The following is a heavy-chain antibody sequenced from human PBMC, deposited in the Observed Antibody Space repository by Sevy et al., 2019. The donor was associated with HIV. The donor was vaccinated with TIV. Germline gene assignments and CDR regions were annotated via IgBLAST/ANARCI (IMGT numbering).Heavy chain of an antibody. CDR2: ISGTGGSGDKT. Sequence: GGYLRLSCAASGFTFRNYAMNWVRQAPGKGLEWVSGISGTGGSGDKTNYADSVKGRFTISRDDSKNSLYLQLNTLRTEEEDIYYCARKYDSSGYFDYWGQGTLVTVSS. D-gene: IGHD3-22*01. CDR3: ARKYDSSGYFDY. V-gene: IGHV3-23*01. J-gene: IGHJ4*02. CDR1: GFTFRNYA.